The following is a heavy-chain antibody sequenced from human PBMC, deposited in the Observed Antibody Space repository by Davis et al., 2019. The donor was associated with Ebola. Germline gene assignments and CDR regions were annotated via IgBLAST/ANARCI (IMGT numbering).Heavy chain of an antibody. CDR2: SSAYNGNT. J-gene: IGHJ4*02. Sequence: ASVKVSCKASGYSFSRYGISWVRQAPGQGLEWMGWSSAYNGNTNYVQKLQGRVTMTTDTSTTTVYMELRSLTSDDTAVYYCARGLYGDYLRDYWGQGTLVTVSS. V-gene: IGHV1-18*01. D-gene: IGHD4-17*01. CDR3: ARGLYGDYLRDY. CDR1: GYSFSRYG.